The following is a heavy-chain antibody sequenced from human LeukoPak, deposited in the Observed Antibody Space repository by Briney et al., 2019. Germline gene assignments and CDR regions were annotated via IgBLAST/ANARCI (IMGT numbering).Heavy chain of an antibody. J-gene: IGHJ4*02. V-gene: IGHV3-23*01. D-gene: IGHD1-26*01. CDR2: ISGSGGST. CDR3: AKDRGKWELLPSGYYFDY. CDR1: GFTFSSYA. Sequence: GGSLRLSCAASGFTFSSYAMSWVLQAPGKGLEWVSAISGSGGSTYYADSVKGRFTISRDNSKNTLYLQMNSLRAEDTAVYYCAKDRGKWELLPSGYYFDYWGQGTLVTVSS.